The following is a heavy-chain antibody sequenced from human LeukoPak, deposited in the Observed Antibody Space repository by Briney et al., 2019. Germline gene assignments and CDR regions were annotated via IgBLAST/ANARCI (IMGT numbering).Heavy chain of an antibody. CDR2: IYYSGST. CDR1: GGSISSSSYY. V-gene: IGHV4-39*07. CDR3: ARDQDWFDP. J-gene: IGHJ5*02. Sequence: SETLSLTCTVSGGSISSSSYYWGWIRQPPGKGLEWIGSIYYSGSTYYNPSLKSRVTISVDTSKNQFSLKLSSVTAADTAVYYCARDQDWFDPSGPGTLVTVSS.